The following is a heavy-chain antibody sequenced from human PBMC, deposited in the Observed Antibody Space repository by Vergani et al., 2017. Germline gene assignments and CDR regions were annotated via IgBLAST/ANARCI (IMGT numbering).Heavy chain of an antibody. CDR1: GYTFTSYY. CDR3: ATTRLAVAGLSNQRGDYFDY. CDR2: INPSGGST. J-gene: IGHJ4*02. V-gene: IGHV1-46*01. D-gene: IGHD6-19*01. Sequence: QVQLVQSGAEVKKPGASVKVSCKASGYTFTSYYMHWVRQAPGQGLEWMGIINPSGGSTSYAQKFQGRVTMTRDTSTSTVYMELSSLRSEDTAVYYCATTRLAVAGLSNQRGDYFDYWGQGTLVTVSS.